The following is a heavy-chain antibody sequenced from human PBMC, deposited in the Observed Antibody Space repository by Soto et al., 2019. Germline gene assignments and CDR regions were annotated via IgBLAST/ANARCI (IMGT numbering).Heavy chain of an antibody. CDR2: IYHSGST. D-gene: IGHD2-2*01. CDR3: ARGLVVPAATIHYYYGMDV. J-gene: IGHJ6*02. CDR1: GYSISSGYY. V-gene: IGHV4-38-2*02. Sequence: SETLSLTCTVSGYSISSGYYWGWIRQPPGKGLEWIGSIYHSGSTYYNPSLKSRVTISVDTSKNQFSLKLSSVTAADTAVYYCARGLVVPAATIHYYYGMDVWGQGTTVTVSS.